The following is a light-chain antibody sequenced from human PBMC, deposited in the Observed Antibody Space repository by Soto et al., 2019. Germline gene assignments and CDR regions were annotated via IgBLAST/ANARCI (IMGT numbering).Light chain of an antibody. CDR2: DAS. V-gene: IGKV3-11*01. CDR1: QSISSY. CDR3: QQRSYWPWT. Sequence: EIVLTQSPATLSLSPGDGATLSCRASQSISSYLVWYQQKPGQAPRLLIYDASNRAPGIPARFRGSGSGTDFTLTISSLEPEDVAVYYCQQRSYWPWTFGRGTNLEIK. J-gene: IGKJ1*01.